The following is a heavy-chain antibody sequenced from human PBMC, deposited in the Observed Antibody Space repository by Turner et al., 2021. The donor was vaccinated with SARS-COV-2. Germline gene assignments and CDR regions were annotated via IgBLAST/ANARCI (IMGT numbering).Heavy chain of an antibody. Sequence: QVQLVESGGGVVQPGRSLRLSCAASGFTFSSYGRHWVRQAPGKGLEWVAVMSYDGSNKYYADSVKGRFTISRDNSKNTLYLQMNSLRAEDTAVYYCAKGWLQSGDAFDIWGQGTMVTISS. V-gene: IGHV3-30*18. CDR3: AKGWLQSGDAFDI. J-gene: IGHJ3*02. CDR2: MSYDGSNK. CDR1: GFTFSSYG. D-gene: IGHD5-12*01.